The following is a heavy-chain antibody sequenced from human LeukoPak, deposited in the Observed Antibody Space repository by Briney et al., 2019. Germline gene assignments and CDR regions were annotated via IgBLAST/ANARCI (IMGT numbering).Heavy chain of an antibody. CDR3: ARPGQLGEYTPYYFDY. V-gene: IGHV5-51*01. CDR2: IYPGDSDT. D-gene: IGHD7-27*01. Sequence: GESLKISCKGSGYSFTNYWIGWVRQMPGKGLEWMGIIYPGDSDTRYSPSFQGQVTISADNSISTAYLQWSSLKASDTAMYYCARPGQLGEYTPYYFDYWGQGTLVTVSS. CDR1: GYSFTNYW. J-gene: IGHJ4*02.